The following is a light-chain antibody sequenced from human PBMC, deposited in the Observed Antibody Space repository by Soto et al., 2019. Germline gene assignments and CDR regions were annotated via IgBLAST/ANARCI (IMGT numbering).Light chain of an antibody. CDR2: GAS. V-gene: IGKV3-20*01. CDR3: QQYGSSPQT. J-gene: IGKJ1*01. Sequence: ELVLTQSPGTLSLSPGERATLSCRASQSVSSSYLAWYQQKPGQAPRLLIYGASSRATGIPDRFSGSWSGTDCTLTISRLEPEDVAVYYCQQYGSSPQTLGQGTKVDIK. CDR1: QSVSSSY.